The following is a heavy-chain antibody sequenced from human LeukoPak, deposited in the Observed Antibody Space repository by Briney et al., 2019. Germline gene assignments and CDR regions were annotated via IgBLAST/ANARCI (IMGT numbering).Heavy chain of an antibody. CDR3: ARSITMVRGVMRD. V-gene: IGHV1-69*13. D-gene: IGHD3-10*01. Sequence: ASVKVSCKASGGTFSSYAISWVRQAPGQGLEWMGGIIPIFGTANYAQKFQGRVTITADESTSTAYMELSSLRSEDTAVYYCARSITMVRGVMRDWGQGTLVTVSS. CDR1: GGTFSSYA. J-gene: IGHJ4*02. CDR2: IIPIFGTA.